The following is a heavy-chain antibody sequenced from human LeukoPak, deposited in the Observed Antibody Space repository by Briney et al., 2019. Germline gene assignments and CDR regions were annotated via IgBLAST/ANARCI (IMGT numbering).Heavy chain of an antibody. J-gene: IGHJ4*02. V-gene: IGHV1/OR15-3*02. Sequence: ASVKVSCKASGYTFTDYYMHWLRQAPGQGLEWMGWINAGNGNTKYSQKFQGRVTITRDTSASTAYMELSSLRSEDTAVYYCARSGYSGYDRALDYWGQGTLVTVSS. CDR1: GYTFTDYY. D-gene: IGHD5-12*01. CDR3: ARSGYSGYDRALDY. CDR2: INAGNGNT.